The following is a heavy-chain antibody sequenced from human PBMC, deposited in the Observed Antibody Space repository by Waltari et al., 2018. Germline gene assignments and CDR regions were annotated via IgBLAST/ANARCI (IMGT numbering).Heavy chain of an antibody. D-gene: IGHD3-22*01. CDR3: ATGWGSSGYYQLDY. J-gene: IGHJ4*02. V-gene: IGHV1-69-2*01. CDR2: GDPEDGET. Sequence: EVQLVQSGAEVKKPGATVKISCKASGYTFTDYYMHWVQQAPGKGLEWMGRGDPEDGETRYAEKFQGRVTITADTSTDTAYMELSSLRSEDTAVYYCATGWGSSGYYQLDYWGQGTLVTVSS. CDR1: GYTFTDYY.